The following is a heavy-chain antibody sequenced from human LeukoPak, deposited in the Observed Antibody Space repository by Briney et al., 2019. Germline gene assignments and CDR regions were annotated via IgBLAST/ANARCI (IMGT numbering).Heavy chain of an antibody. J-gene: IGHJ4*02. D-gene: IGHD7-27*01. CDR1: GFTFSSYW. Sequence: PGGSLRLSCAASGFTFSSYWMNWVRQAPGKGLEWVANIKQDGSEKYYVDSVKGRLTISRDNSKNSLYLQMNSLRAEDTAVYYCTRVNWGVTDYWGQGTLVTVSS. V-gene: IGHV3-7*04. CDR2: IKQDGSEK. CDR3: TRVNWGVTDY.